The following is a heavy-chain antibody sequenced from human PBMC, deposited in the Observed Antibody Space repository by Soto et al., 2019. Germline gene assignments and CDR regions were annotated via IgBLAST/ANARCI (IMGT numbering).Heavy chain of an antibody. CDR2: IYYSGST. J-gene: IGHJ3*02. D-gene: IGHD4-17*01. CDR1: GGSISSYY. V-gene: IGHV4-59*12. CDR3: ARVFEGDYGDYGDAFDI. Sequence: SETLSLTCTVSGGSISSYYWSWIRQPPGKGLEWIGYIYYSGSTNYNPSLKSRVTISVDTSKNQFSLKLSSVTAADTAVYYCARVFEGDYGDYGDAFDIWGQGTMVTVSS.